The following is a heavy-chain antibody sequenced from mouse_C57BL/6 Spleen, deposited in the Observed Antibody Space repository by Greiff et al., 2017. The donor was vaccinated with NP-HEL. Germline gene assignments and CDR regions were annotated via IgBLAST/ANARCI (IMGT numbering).Heavy chain of an antibody. Sequence: QVQLQQSGPELVKPGASVKISCKASGYAFSSSWMNWVKQRPGKGLEWIGRIYPGDGDTNYNGKFKGKATLTADKSSSTAYMQLSSLTSEDSAVYFCAKRGFTTVLDYWGQGTTLTVSS. CDR2: IYPGDGDT. J-gene: IGHJ2*01. CDR3: AKRGFTTVLDY. V-gene: IGHV1-82*01. CDR1: GYAFSSSW. D-gene: IGHD1-1*01.